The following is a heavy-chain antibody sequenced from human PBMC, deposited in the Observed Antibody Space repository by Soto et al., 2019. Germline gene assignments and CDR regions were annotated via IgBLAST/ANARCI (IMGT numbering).Heavy chain of an antibody. CDR2: INHSEST. Sequence: QVQLQQWGAGLLKPSETLSLTCAVNGGSFSGSYWSWIRQPPGKGREWIGEINHSESTNCNPSLKSRVTISVVTSKNQFSLKLSSVTAAATAVYYWARSGHYYGSGSATWFVPGGQETLVTVSS. D-gene: IGHD3-10*01. V-gene: IGHV4-34*01. CDR1: GGSFSGSY. CDR3: ARSGHYYGSGSATWFVP. J-gene: IGHJ5*02.